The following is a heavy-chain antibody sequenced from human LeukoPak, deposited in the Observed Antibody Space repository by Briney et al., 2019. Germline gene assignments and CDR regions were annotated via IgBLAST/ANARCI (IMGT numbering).Heavy chain of an antibody. CDR2: IYFSGNT. Sequence: PSETLSLTCTVSGGSHSSYYWSWLRQPPGKGLAWIGYIYFSGNTNYKPSLTSRVTISVDTSKNQFSLKLRSVTAEDTAVYYCAIQLGYCSTTSCYTWFYPWGQGTLVTVSS. V-gene: IGHV4-59*01. J-gene: IGHJ5*02. CDR1: GGSHSSYY. D-gene: IGHD2-2*02. CDR3: AIQLGYCSTTSCYTWFYP.